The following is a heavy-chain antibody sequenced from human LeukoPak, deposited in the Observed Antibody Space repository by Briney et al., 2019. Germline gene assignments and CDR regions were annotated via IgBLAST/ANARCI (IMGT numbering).Heavy chain of an antibody. Sequence: SVKVSCKASGGTFSSYAISWVRQAPGQGLEWMGGIIPIFGTANYAQKFQGRVTITADESTSTAYMELSGLRSEDTAVYYCARDLQDSGPHYYYYMDVWGKGTTVTVSS. D-gene: IGHD6-25*01. V-gene: IGHV1-69*01. CDR1: GGTFSSYA. CDR2: IIPIFGTA. J-gene: IGHJ6*03. CDR3: ARDLQDSGPHYYYYMDV.